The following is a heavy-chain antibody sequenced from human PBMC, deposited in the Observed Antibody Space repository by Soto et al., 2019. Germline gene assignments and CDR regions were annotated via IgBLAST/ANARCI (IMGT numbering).Heavy chain of an antibody. CDR1: GGSFSGYY. J-gene: IGHJ4*02. Sequence: SETLSLTCAVYGGSFSGYYWTWIRQPPGKGLEWIGETNHSGSTNYNPSLKSRVTISVDTSKNQFSLELSSVTAADTAVYYCAGSTVGIVEATLYDYWGQGRLVTVSS. CDR3: AGSTVGIVEATLYDY. CDR2: TNHSGST. V-gene: IGHV4-34*01. D-gene: IGHD1-26*01.